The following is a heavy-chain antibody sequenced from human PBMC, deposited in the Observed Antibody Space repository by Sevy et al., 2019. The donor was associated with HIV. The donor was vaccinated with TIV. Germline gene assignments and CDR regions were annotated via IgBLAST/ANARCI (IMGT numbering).Heavy chain of an antibody. CDR1: GFTFSSYS. Sequence: GGSLRLSCAASGFTFSSYSMNWVRQAPGKGLEWVSSISSSSNYIDYADSVKGRFTISRDNAKNSLYLQMNSLRAEDTAVDYCARDPRNYYGSGGDYWGQGTLVTVSS. J-gene: IGHJ4*02. CDR2: ISSSSNYI. V-gene: IGHV3-21*01. D-gene: IGHD3-10*01. CDR3: ARDPRNYYGSGGDY.